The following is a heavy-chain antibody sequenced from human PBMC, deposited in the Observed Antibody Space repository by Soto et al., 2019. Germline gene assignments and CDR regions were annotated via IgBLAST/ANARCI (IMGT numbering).Heavy chain of an antibody. CDR3: ARRYGYCFDY. Sequence: SLTCTVSGGSISSYYWSWIRQPPGKGLEWIGYIYYSGSTNYNPSLKSRVTISVDTSKNQFSLKLSSVTAADTAVYYCARRYGYCFDYWGQGTLVPVSS. V-gene: IGHV4-59*08. CDR2: IYYSGST. J-gene: IGHJ4*02. CDR1: GGSISSYY. D-gene: IGHD2-2*03.